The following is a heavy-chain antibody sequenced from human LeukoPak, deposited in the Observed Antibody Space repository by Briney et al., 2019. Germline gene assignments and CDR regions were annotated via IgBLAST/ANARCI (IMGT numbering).Heavy chain of an antibody. D-gene: IGHD6-6*01. Sequence: GGSLRLSCAASGFTFSSCAMIWVPQAPGEGLEWLSSIIPSGGSTYYTVSVKGRFTISRDNSKNTLFLQMNSLRAEDTAVYYCAKADSNSRGGRYYFDYWGQGTLVTVSS. CDR1: GFTFSSCA. CDR3: AKADSNSRGGRYYFDY. CDR2: IIPSGGST. J-gene: IGHJ4*02. V-gene: IGHV3-23*01.